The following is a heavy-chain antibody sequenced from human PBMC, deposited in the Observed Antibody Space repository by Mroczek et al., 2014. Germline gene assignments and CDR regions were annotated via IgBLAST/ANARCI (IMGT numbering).Heavy chain of an antibody. D-gene: IGHD3-3*01. CDR3: ARVTTIFGVVKKSPTYYFDY. CDR2: IYYSGST. J-gene: IGHJ4*02. Sequence: QVQLQESGPGLVKPSQTLSLTCTVSGGSISSGDYYWSWIRQPPGKGLEWIGYIYYSGSTYYNPSLKSRVTISVDTSKNQFSLKLSSVTAADTAVYYCARVTTIFGVVKKSPTYYFDYWGQGTLVTVSS. CDR1: GGSISSGDYY. V-gene: IGHV4-30-4*01.